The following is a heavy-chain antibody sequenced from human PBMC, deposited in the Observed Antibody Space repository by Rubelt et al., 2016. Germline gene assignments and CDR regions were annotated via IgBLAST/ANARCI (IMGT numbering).Heavy chain of an antibody. CDR1: GGSFSGYY. V-gene: IGHV4-34*01. J-gene: IGHJ6*02. CDR3: ARGRGAAAGNYYYYGMDV. Sequence: QVQLQQWGAGLLKPSETLSLTCAVYGGSFSGYYWSWIRQPPGKGLEWIGEINHSGSTNYNPSLKSLVTISVDTSKNQFSLKLSSVTAADTAVYYCARGRGAAAGNYYYYGMDVWGQGTTVTVSS. CDR2: INHSGST. D-gene: IGHD6-13*01.